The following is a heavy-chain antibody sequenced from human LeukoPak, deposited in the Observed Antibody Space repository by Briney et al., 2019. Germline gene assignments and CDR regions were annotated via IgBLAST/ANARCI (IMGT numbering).Heavy chain of an antibody. V-gene: IGHV3-48*04. CDR3: AKALYYYDSSGYPRGDAFDI. J-gene: IGHJ3*02. CDR2: ISSSSSTI. CDR1: GFTFSSYS. Sequence: PGGSLRLSCAASGFTFSSYSMNWVRQAPGKGLEWVSYISSSSSTIYYADSVKGRFTISRDNAKNSLYLQMNSLRAEDTALYYCAKALYYYDSSGYPRGDAFDIWGQGTMVTVSS. D-gene: IGHD3-22*01.